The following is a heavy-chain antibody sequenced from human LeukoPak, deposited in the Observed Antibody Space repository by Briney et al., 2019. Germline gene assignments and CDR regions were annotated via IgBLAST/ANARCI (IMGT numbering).Heavy chain of an antibody. CDR2: ISWNSGSI. Sequence: GGSLRLSCAASGFTFGDYAMHWVRQAPGKGLEWVSGISWNSGSIGYADSVKGRFTISRDNAKNSLYLQMNSLRAEDTALYYCAKDTDYGPESDAFDIWGQGTMVTVSS. J-gene: IGHJ3*02. V-gene: IGHV3-9*01. D-gene: IGHD4/OR15-4a*01. CDR3: AKDTDYGPESDAFDI. CDR1: GFTFGDYA.